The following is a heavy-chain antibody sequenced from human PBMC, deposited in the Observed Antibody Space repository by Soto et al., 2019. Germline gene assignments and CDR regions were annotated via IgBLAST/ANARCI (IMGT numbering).Heavy chain of an antibody. Sequence: PGGSLRLSCAASGFTVSSNYMSWVRQAPGKGLEWVSVIYSGGSTYYADSVKGRFTISRDNSKNTLYLQMNSLRAEDTAVYYCARLLYYGDGEYYFDYWGQGTLVTVSS. CDR2: IYSGGST. J-gene: IGHJ4*02. CDR3: ARLLYYGDGEYYFDY. V-gene: IGHV3-66*04. CDR1: GFTVSSNY. D-gene: IGHD4-17*01.